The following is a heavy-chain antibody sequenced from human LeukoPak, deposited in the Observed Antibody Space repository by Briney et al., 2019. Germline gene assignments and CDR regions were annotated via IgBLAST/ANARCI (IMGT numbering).Heavy chain of an antibody. CDR1: GYTFTVYY. V-gene: IGHV1-2*02. Sequence: ASVKVSCKASGYTFTVYYMHWVRRAPGQGLEWMGWIDPNSGGTNYAQKFQGRVTMTRDTSISTAYMELSRLTSDDTAVYYCARGYPTMDWGQGTLVTVSS. J-gene: IGHJ4*02. CDR2: IDPNSGGT. CDR3: ARGYPTMD. D-gene: IGHD5-12*01.